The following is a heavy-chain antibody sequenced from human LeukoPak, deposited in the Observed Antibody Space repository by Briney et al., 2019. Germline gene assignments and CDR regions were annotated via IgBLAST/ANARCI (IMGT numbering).Heavy chain of an antibody. V-gene: IGHV3-9*01. J-gene: IGHJ5*02. D-gene: IGHD3-10*01. CDR1: GFTFDDYA. CDR3: AKAPITMVRGDGNWFDP. CDR2: ISWNSGSI. Sequence: GGSLRLSCAASGFTFDDYAMHWVRQAPGKGLEWVSGISWNSGSIGYADSVKGRFTISRDNAKNSLYLQMNSLRAEDTALYYCAKAPITMVRGDGNWFDPWGQGTLVTVSS.